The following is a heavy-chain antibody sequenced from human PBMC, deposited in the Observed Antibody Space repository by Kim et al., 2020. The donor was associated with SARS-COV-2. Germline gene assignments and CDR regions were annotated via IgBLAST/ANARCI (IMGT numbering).Heavy chain of an antibody. D-gene: IGHD3-10*01. CDR1: GFTFSSYA. J-gene: IGHJ3*01. CDR2: ISYDGSNK. Sequence: GGSLRLSCAASGFTFSSYAMHWVRQAPGKGLEWVAVISYDGSNKYYADSVKGRFTISRDNSKNTLYLQMNSLRAEDTAVYYCARDRWPFLLWFREFGAF. CDR3: ARDRWPFLLWFREFGAF. V-gene: IGHV3-30-3*01.